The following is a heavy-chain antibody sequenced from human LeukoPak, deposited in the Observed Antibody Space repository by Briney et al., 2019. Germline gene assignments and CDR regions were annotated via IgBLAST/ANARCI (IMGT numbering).Heavy chain of an antibody. CDR2: IYHSGST. V-gene: IGHV4-30-2*01. Sequence: SQTLSLTCTVSGGSISSGGYYWSWIRQPPGKGLEWIGYIYHSGSTYYNPSLKSRVTISVDRSKNQFSLKLSSVTAADTAVYYCARAPRRRQLVPHYFDYWGQGTLVTVSS. CDR3: ARAPRRRQLVPHYFDY. J-gene: IGHJ4*02. D-gene: IGHD6-13*01. CDR1: GGSISSGGYY.